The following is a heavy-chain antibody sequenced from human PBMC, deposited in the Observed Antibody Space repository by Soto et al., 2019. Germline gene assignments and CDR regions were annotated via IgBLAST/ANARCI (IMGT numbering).Heavy chain of an antibody. D-gene: IGHD3-22*01. V-gene: IGHV1-58*01. Sequence: QMQLVQSGPEVKKPGTSVKVSCKASGFTFTSSAVQWVRQARGQRLEWIGWIVVGSGNTNYAQKFQERVTITRDMSTSTAYMELSSLRSEDTAVYYCAALLDYYDSSGRFDYWGRGTLVTVSS. CDR2: IVVGSGNT. CDR3: AALLDYYDSSGRFDY. CDR1: GFTFTSSA. J-gene: IGHJ2*01.